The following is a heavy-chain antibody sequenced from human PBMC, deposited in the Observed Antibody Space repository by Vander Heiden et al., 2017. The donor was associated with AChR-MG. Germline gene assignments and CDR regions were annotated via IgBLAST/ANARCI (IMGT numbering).Heavy chain of an antibody. J-gene: IGHJ4*02. CDR3: AKEGGLVGTDDC. V-gene: IGHV3-23*01. Sequence: EVQLLESGGGLVQPGGSLRLSCAASGFTFSTSAMTWVRQAPGKGLEWVSDISGSGRRTYYADSVKGRFTISRDNSKNTLYLKMKSMRAEDTAVYYCAKEGGLVGTDDCWGQGTLVTVSS. CDR2: ISGSGRRT. D-gene: IGHD1-1*01. CDR1: GFTFSTSA.